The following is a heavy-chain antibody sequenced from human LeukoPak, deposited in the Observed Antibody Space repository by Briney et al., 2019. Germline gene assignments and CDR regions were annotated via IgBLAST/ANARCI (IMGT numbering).Heavy chain of an antibody. CDR2: ISSTSSYI. CDR3: AREDYGGNSGDAFDI. V-gene: IGHV3-21*01. CDR1: GFTFSSNS. J-gene: IGHJ3*02. D-gene: IGHD4-23*01. Sequence: GGSLRLSCAASGFTFSSNSMNWVRQAPGKGLEWVSFISSTSSYIYYADSVKGRFTISRDNAKNSLYLQMNSLRAEDTAVYYCAREDYGGNSGDAFDIWGQGTMVTVSS.